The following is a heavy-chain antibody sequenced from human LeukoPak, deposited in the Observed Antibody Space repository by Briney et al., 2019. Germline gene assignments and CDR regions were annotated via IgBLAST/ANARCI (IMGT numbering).Heavy chain of an antibody. CDR3: ARGLRKGRYFDY. CDR2: ISGSGTTM. V-gene: IGHV3-48*03. D-gene: IGHD3-16*01. J-gene: IGHJ4*02. Sequence: GGSLRLSCAPSGFTFSDYEMNWLRQAPGKGLEWVSYISGSGTTMYYADSVRGRFTISRDNAENSLYLQTNRLRAEDTAIYYCARGLRKGRYFDYWGQGTLVTVSS. CDR1: GFTFSDYE.